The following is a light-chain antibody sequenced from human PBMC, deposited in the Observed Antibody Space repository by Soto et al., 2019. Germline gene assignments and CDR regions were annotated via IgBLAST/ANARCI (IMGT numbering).Light chain of an antibody. V-gene: IGLV1-44*01. CDR3: AAWDESPNVPV. CDR2: SNN. J-gene: IGLJ3*02. CDR1: NSNIGRNT. Sequence: QTVVTQPPSASGTPGQRVTISCSGSNSNIGRNTVNWYQQHPGAAPNLLIYSNNQRPSGVPDRFSGSKSGTSASLAISGLQSEDEADYYCAAWDESPNVPVFGGGTKLTVL.